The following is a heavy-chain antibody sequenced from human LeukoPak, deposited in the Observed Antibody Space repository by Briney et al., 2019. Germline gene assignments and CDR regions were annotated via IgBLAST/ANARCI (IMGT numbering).Heavy chain of an antibody. CDR1: GFTFSSYA. CDR3: ARDPIATVTTGIDY. CDR2: ISGSGGST. Sequence: GGSLRLSCAASGFTFSSYAMSWVRQAPGKGLEWVSAISGSGGSTYYADSVKGRFTISRDNSKNTLYLQMNSLRAEDTAVYYCARDPIATVTTGIDYWGQGTLVTVSS. J-gene: IGHJ4*02. V-gene: IGHV3-23*01. D-gene: IGHD4-17*01.